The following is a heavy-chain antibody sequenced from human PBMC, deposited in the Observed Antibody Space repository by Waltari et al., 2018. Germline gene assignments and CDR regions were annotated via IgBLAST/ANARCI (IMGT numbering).Heavy chain of an antibody. CDR1: GYTFSDYY. D-gene: IGHD6-19*01. CDR3: ARGYGSAWYAVGDC. Sequence: QVQLLQSGAEVKEPGASVKVSCKASGYTFSDYYIHWVRQAPGQGLEWMGRINANSGGTNAAQKFQGRVTLTRDTSISTAYMELSRLTSDDPAVYYCARGYGSAWYAVGDCWGQGTLVTVSS. CDR2: INANSGGT. J-gene: IGHJ4*02. V-gene: IGHV1-2*06.